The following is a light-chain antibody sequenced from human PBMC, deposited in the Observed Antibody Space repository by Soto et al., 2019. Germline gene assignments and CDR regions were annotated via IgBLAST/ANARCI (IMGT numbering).Light chain of an antibody. J-gene: IGLJ2*01. CDR2: EVS. CDR3: TSYAGSNNFVV. V-gene: IGLV2-8*01. CDR1: SSDVGGYNY. Sequence: QSALTQPPSASGSPGQSVTISCTGTSSDVGGYNYVSWYQQHPGKAPKLMIYEVSKRPSGVPDRFSGSKSGNTASLTASGLQAEDEDDYYCTSYAGSNNFVVFGGGTKLTVL.